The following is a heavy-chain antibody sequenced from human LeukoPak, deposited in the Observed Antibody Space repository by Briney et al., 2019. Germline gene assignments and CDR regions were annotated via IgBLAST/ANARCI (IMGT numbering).Heavy chain of an antibody. CDR2: IHTTGST. V-gene: IGHV4-4*07. J-gene: IGHJ4*02. Sequence: PSETLSLTCSVSDGSMISYHWSWIRQPAGKGLEWIGRIHTTGSTDYNPSLMSRVTMSVDTSKNQFSLKLRSVTAADTAVYYCAREVGQQLVSPGYWGQGTLVTVSS. CDR3: AREVGQQLVSPGY. D-gene: IGHD6-13*01. CDR1: DGSMISYH.